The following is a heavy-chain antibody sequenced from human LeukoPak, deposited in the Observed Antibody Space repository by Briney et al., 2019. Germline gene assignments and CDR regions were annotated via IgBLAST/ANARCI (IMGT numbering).Heavy chain of an antibody. CDR1: DFTLDNFG. Sequence: GGSLRLSCVAYDFTLDNFGMDWVRQAPGKGLEWLSFIRYDGSNNYHADSVKGRFSISRDNSKNTLHLQMNTLRPDDTAVFYCARTAVAGTLRWFDLWGQGTLVIVSS. J-gene: IGHJ5*02. D-gene: IGHD6-19*01. V-gene: IGHV3-30*02. CDR3: ARTAVAGTLRWFDL. CDR2: IRYDGSNN.